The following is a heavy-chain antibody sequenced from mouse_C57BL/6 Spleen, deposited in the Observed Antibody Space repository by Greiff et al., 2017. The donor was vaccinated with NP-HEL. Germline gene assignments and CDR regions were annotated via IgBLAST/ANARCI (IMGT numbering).Heavy chain of an antibody. CDR1: GFTFSDYY. D-gene: IGHD1-1*01. V-gene: IGHV5-16*01. CDR2: INYDGSST. J-gene: IGHJ2*01. CDR3: ARGYYGSSYDY. Sequence: EVQLVESEGGLVQPGSSMKLSCTASGFTFSDYYMAWVRQVPEKGLEWVANINYDGSSTYYLDSLKSRFIISRDNAKNILYLQMSRLKSEDTATYYCARGYYGSSYDYWGQGTTLTVSS.